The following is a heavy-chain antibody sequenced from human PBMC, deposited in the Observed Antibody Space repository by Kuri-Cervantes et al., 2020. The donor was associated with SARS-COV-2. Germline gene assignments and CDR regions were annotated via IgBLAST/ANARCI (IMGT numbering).Heavy chain of an antibody. CDR1: GFTFSSYS. D-gene: IGHD3-22*01. CDR3: ARGYVGSGYYWGFDY. Sequence: GGSLRLSCAASGFTFSSYSMNWVRQAPGKGLEWVSSISSSSSYIYYADSVKGRFTISRDNAKNSPYLQMNSLRAEDTAVYYCARGYVGSGYYWGFDYWGQGTLVTVSS. V-gene: IGHV3-21*04. CDR2: ISSSSSYI. J-gene: IGHJ4*02.